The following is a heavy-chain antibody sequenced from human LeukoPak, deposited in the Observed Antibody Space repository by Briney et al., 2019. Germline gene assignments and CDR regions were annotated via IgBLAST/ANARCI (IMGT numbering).Heavy chain of an antibody. CDR3: ARGVYSSGWSFYYYMDV. CDR2: INHSGST. Sequence: PSETLSLTCAVYGVSFSGYYWSWIRQPPGKGLEWIGEINHSGSTNYNPSLKSRVTISVDTSENQFSLKLSSVTAADTAVYYCARGVYSSGWSFYYYMDVWGKGTTVTVSS. J-gene: IGHJ6*03. CDR1: GVSFSGYY. D-gene: IGHD6-19*01. V-gene: IGHV4-34*01.